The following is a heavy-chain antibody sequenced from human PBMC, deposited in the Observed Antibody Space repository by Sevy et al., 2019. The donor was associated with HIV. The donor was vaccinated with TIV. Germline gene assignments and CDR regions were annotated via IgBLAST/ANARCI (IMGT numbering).Heavy chain of an antibody. CDR3: AKVGWSGYYDI. J-gene: IGHJ3*02. V-gene: IGHV3-23*01. CDR1: GFMFSSYA. D-gene: IGHD3-3*01. CDR2: ISGSGGIT. Sequence: GGSLRLSCAASGFMFSSYAMSWVRQAPGKGLEWVSAISGSGGITYYADSLKGRFTISRDNSKKTLYLQMKSLRAEDTAVYYCAKVGWSGYYDIWGKGTMVTVSS.